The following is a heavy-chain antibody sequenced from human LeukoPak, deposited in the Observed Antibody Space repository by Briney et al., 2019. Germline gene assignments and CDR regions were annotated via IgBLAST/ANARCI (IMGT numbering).Heavy chain of an antibody. CDR2: MNPNSGNT. D-gene: IGHD6-19*01. CDR3: ARVIAVAGTNYYYYYMDV. J-gene: IGHJ6*03. CDR1: GYTFTSYD. Sequence: ASVKVSCKASGYTFTSYDINWVRQATGQGLEWMGWMNPNSGNTGYAQKFQGRVTMTRNTSISTAYMELSSLRSDDTAVYYCARVIAVAGTNYYYYYMDVWGKGTTVTVSS. V-gene: IGHV1-8*01.